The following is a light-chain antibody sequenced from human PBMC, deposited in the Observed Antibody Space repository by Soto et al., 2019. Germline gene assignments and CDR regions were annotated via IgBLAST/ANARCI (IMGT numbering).Light chain of an antibody. CDR3: QQYNDWPLT. V-gene: IGKV3-15*01. CDR1: QSVSSN. Sequence: EIVMTQSPATLSVSPGERVTLSCRASQSVSSNLAWYQQKLGQAPRLLIYGASTRATGIPDRFSGSGSGTEFPLTISSLQSEDFTVTYCQQYNDWPLTFGGGTKVDIK. J-gene: IGKJ4*01. CDR2: GAS.